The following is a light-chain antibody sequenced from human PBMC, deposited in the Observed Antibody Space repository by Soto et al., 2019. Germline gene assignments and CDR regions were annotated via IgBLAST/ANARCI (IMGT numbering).Light chain of an antibody. CDR2: NNN. CDR3: QSYDSSLSGSV. CDR1: ISNIGAGYD. J-gene: IGLJ3*02. V-gene: IGLV1-40*01. Sequence: QSVLTQPPSVSGAPGQRVTISCTGSISNIGAGYDVHWYQQLPGTAPNLLIYNNNNRPSGVPDRFSGSKSGTSASLAITGLQAEDEADYYCQSYDSSLSGSVFGGGTKLTVL.